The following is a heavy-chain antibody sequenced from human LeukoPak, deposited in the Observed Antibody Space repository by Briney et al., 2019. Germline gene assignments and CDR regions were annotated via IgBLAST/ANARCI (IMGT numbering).Heavy chain of an antibody. CDR1: GGSISSYY. D-gene: IGHD3-10*01. Sequence: ASETLSLTCTVSGGSISSYYWSWIRQPAGKGLEWIGRIYTSGSTNYNPSLKRRVTMSVDTSKNHFSLKLSSVTAADTAVYYCARSGTTYYYGSGLFFWGQGTLVTVSS. J-gene: IGHJ4*02. CDR2: IYTSGST. CDR3: ARSGTTYYYGSGLFF. V-gene: IGHV4-4*07.